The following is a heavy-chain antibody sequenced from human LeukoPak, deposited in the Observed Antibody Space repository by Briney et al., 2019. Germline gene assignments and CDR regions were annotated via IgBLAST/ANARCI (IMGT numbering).Heavy chain of an antibody. V-gene: IGHV1-69*01. Sequence: ASVKVSCKASGGTFSSYAISWVRQAPGQGLEWMGGIIPIFGTANYAQKFQGRVTITADESTSTAYMELRSLRSDDTAVYYCARDYLWNTYFDYWGQGTLVTVSS. CDR2: IIPIFGTA. CDR3: ARDYLWNTYFDY. J-gene: IGHJ4*02. CDR1: GGTFSSYA. D-gene: IGHD1-1*01.